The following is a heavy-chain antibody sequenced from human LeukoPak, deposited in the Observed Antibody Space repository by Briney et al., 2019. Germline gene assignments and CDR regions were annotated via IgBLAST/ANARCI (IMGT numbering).Heavy chain of an antibody. D-gene: IGHD4-17*01. CDR3: ARGPSNDYGDYTGLDY. Sequence: SETLSLTCAVYGGSFSGYYWSRIRQPPGKGLEWIGEINHSGSTNYNPSLKSRVTISVDTSKNQFSLKLSSVTAADTAVYYCARGPSNDYGDYTGLDYWGQGTLVTVSS. J-gene: IGHJ4*02. V-gene: IGHV4-34*01. CDR2: INHSGST. CDR1: GGSFSGYY.